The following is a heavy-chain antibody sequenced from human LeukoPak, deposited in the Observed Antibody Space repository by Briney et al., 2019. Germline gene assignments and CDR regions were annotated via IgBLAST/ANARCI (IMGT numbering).Heavy chain of an antibody. Sequence: PGGSLRLSCAASGFIFSNYAMSWVRQAPGKGLEWVSVIYSGGSTYYADSVKGRFTISRDNSKNTLYLQMNSLRAEDTAVYYCARDPGLMDVRGAFDIWGQGTMVTVSS. CDR2: IYSGGST. D-gene: IGHD2-8*01. V-gene: IGHV3-53*01. CDR3: ARDPGLMDVRGAFDI. J-gene: IGHJ3*02. CDR1: GFIFSNYA.